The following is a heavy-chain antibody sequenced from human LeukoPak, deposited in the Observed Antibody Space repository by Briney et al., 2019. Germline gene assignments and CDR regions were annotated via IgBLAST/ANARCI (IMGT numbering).Heavy chain of an antibody. Sequence: SETLSLTCTVSGGSISSYYWSWIRQPPGKGLEWIGYIHYSGSTNYNPSLKSRVTISVDTSKNQFSLKLSSVTAADTAVYYCARDGAPYYDSSGYYDYWGQGTLVTVSS. D-gene: IGHD3-22*01. CDR2: IHYSGST. J-gene: IGHJ4*02. CDR1: GGSISSYY. V-gene: IGHV4-59*01. CDR3: ARDGAPYYDSSGYYDY.